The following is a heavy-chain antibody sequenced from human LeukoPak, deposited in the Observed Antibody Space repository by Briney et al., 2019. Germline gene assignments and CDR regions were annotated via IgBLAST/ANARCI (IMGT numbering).Heavy chain of an antibody. CDR3: AREPTYSSSWHTTCDC. D-gene: IGHD6-13*01. V-gene: IGHV3-48*04. CDR2: ISLSTTSI. CDR1: GFTFSSYN. Sequence: GGSLRLSCAASGFTFSSYNMNWVRQAPGKGLEWVSYISLSTTSIYYADSVKGRFTISRDNAKNSLYLQMNSLRAEDTAVYYCAREPTYSSSWHTTCDCWGQGTLVTVSS. J-gene: IGHJ4*02.